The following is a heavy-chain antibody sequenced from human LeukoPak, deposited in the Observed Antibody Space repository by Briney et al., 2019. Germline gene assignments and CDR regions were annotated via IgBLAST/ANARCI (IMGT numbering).Heavy chain of an antibody. J-gene: IGHJ2*01. Sequence: ASVKVSCKASGYTFTSYYMHWVRQAPGQGLEWMGIINPSGGSTSYAQKFQGRVTMTRDTSTSTVYMELSSLRSEDTAVYYCARGTMTTVTSSYWYFGLWGRGTVVTVSS. CDR2: INPSGGST. D-gene: IGHD4-17*01. CDR3: ARGTMTTVTSSYWYFGL. V-gene: IGHV1-46*01. CDR1: GYTFTSYY.